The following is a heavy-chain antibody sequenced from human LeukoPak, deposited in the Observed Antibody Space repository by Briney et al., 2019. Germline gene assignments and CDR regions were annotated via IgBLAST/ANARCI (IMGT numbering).Heavy chain of an antibody. Sequence: ASVKVSCKASGYTFTSYAMNWVRQAPGQGLEWMGWINTNTGYPTYAQGFTGRFVFSLDTSVSTAYLQISSLKAEDTAVYYCARDEGYCSSTSCFLEDYWGQGTLVTVSS. CDR3: ARDEGYCSSTSCFLEDY. CDR1: GYTFTSYA. V-gene: IGHV7-4-1*02. J-gene: IGHJ4*02. D-gene: IGHD2-2*01. CDR2: INTNTGYP.